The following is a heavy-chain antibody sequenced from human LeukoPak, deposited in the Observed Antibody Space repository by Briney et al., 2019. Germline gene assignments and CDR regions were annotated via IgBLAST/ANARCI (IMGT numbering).Heavy chain of an antibody. J-gene: IGHJ6*03. CDR1: GYTFTGYY. CDR3: ARGSSTRVYYYYYMDV. Sequence: ASVKVSCKASGYTFTGYYMHWVRQAPGQGLEWMGWINPYSGGTNYEQKFQGRVTMTRDTSISTAYMEVSRVRSDDTAMYYCARGSSTRVYYYYYMDVWGKGTTVTVSS. D-gene: IGHD6-6*01. CDR2: INPYSGGT. V-gene: IGHV1-2*02.